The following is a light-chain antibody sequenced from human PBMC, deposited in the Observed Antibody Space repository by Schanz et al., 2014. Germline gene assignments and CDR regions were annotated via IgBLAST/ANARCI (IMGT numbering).Light chain of an antibody. CDR3: SSYRSSNTVV. CDR2: EVT. Sequence: QSALTQPPSASGSPGQSVTISCTGTSSDVGGYNFVSWYQQHPGEAPKLMMYEVTKRPSGVPDRFSGSKSGNTASMTISGLQAEDEADYYCSSYRSSNTVVFGGGTKLTVL. J-gene: IGLJ2*01. V-gene: IGLV2-8*01. CDR1: SSDVGGYNF.